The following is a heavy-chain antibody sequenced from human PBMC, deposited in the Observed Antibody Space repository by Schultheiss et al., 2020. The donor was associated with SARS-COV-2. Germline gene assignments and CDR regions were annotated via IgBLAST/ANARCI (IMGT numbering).Heavy chain of an antibody. D-gene: IGHD2-21*02. Sequence: GGSLRLSCAASAFTFSSYGMHWVRQAPGKGLEWVAVIWYDGSNKYYADSVKGRFTISRDNSKNTLYLQMNSLRAEDTAIYYCARDSTYCSGDCSFDYWGQGTLVTVSS. V-gene: IGHV3-33*08. CDR1: AFTFSSYG. CDR3: ARDSTYCSGDCSFDY. J-gene: IGHJ4*02. CDR2: IWYDGSNK.